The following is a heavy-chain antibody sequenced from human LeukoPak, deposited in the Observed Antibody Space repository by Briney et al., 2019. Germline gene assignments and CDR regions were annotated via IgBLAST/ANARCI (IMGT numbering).Heavy chain of an antibody. CDR1: GFTFSSYG. CDR2: ISYDGSNK. Sequence: PGGSLRLSCAASGFTFSSYGMHWVRQAPGKGLEWVAVISYDGSNKYYADSVKGRFTISRDNAKNSLYLQMNSLRAEDTALYYCAKEGRGFRAYSSSCHFDYWGQGTLVTVSS. J-gene: IGHJ4*02. D-gene: IGHD6-13*01. V-gene: IGHV3-30*18. CDR3: AKEGRGFRAYSSSCHFDY.